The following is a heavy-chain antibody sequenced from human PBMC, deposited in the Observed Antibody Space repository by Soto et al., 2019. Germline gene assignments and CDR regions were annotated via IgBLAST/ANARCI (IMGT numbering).Heavy chain of an antibody. J-gene: IGHJ4*02. CDR1: GYSFTSYW. V-gene: IGHV5-51*01. CDR2: IYPGDSDT. Sequence: ESLKISFKGSGYSFTSYWIGWVRQIPGKGLEWMGIIYPGDSDTRYSPSFQGQVTISADKSISTAYLQWSSLKASDTAMYYCARLIYSSSSPFDYWGQGTLVTVSS. CDR3: ARLIYSSSSPFDY. D-gene: IGHD6-6*01.